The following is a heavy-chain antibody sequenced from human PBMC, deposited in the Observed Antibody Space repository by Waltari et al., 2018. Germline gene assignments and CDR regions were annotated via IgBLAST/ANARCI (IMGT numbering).Heavy chain of an antibody. J-gene: IGHJ4*02. Sequence: EAQLVQSGGGLAPPGGSLSLSCAASGFTFGNYWMTWVRQAPGKGLEWVANIKEDGSERSYVESVKGRFTISRDNTQRSLFLQMNSLRVEDTGVYYCVSNLFEKWGQGALVTVSS. V-gene: IGHV3-7*01. D-gene: IGHD3-16*01. CDR3: VSNLFEK. CDR1: GFTFGNYW. CDR2: IKEDGSER.